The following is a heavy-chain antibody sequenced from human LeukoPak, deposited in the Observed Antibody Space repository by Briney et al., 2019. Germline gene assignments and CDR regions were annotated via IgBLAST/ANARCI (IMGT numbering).Heavy chain of an antibody. CDR2: MNPNSGNT. V-gene: IGHV1-8*01. J-gene: IGHJ5*02. Sequence: ASVKVSCKASGYTFTSCDINWVRQATGQGLEWMGWMNPNSGNTGYAQKFQGRVTMTRNTSISTAYMELSSLRSEDTAVYYCARKGRQQWLRKGNWFDPWGQGTLVTVSS. CDR3: ARKGRQQWLRKGNWFDP. D-gene: IGHD6-19*01. CDR1: GYTFTSCD.